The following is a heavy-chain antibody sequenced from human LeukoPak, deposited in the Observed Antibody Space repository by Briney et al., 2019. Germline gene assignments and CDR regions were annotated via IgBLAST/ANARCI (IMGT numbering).Heavy chain of an antibody. CDR3: ARWLSYKIDSNGFLDY. CDR1: GFTFNRNG. Sequence: GGSLRLSCAASGFTFNRNGMHWVRQAPGKGLEWVALIWFDGSREYYGDSVKGRFTISRDNSKNTLYLQMNSLRAEDTAVYYCARWLSYKIDSNGFLDYWGQGALVTVSS. V-gene: IGHV3-33*01. CDR2: IWFDGSRE. J-gene: IGHJ4*02. D-gene: IGHD3-16*02.